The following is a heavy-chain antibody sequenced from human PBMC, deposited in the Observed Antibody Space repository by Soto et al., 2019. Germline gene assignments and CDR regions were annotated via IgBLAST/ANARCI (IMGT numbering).Heavy chain of an antibody. CDR1: GGSISSYY. D-gene: IGHD4-17*01. CDR2: IYYSGST. CDR3: ARRYGASFDY. V-gene: IGHV4-59*01. J-gene: IGHJ4*02. Sequence: QVQLQESGPGLVKPSETLSLTCTVSGGSISSYYWSWIRQPPGKGLEWIGYIYYSGSTNYNPSLKSRVTISVDTAKNQFSLKLSSVTAADTAVYSCARRYGASFDYWGQGTLVTVS.